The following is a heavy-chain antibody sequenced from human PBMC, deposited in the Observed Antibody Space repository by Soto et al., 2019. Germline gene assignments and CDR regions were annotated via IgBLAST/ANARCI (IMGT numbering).Heavy chain of an antibody. D-gene: IGHD1-20*01. CDR3: ARENTGGVNWNDGRRFAY. Sequence: PGGSLRLSCAASGFTFSSYAMHWVRQAPGKGLEWVAVISYDGSNKYYADSVKGRFTISRDNSKNTLYLQMNSLRAEDTAVYYCARENTGGVNWNDGRRFAYWGQGTLVTVSS. J-gene: IGHJ4*02. CDR2: ISYDGSNK. V-gene: IGHV3-30-3*01. CDR1: GFTFSSYA.